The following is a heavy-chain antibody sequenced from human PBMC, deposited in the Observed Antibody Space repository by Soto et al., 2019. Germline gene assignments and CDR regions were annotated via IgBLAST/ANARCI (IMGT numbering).Heavy chain of an antibody. CDR1: GFTFSRHG. Sequence: QVQLVESGGGVVQPGRSLRLSCAASGFTFSRHGMYWVRQAPGKGLEWVANIWYDGNKKYYSDSVKDRLTISRDNSKDTLYLQMNSLRVEDTAVYYCARDLSYGSASDWGQGTLVTVSS. D-gene: IGHD3-10*01. CDR2: IWYDGNKK. V-gene: IGHV3-33*07. CDR3: ARDLSYGSASD. J-gene: IGHJ4*02.